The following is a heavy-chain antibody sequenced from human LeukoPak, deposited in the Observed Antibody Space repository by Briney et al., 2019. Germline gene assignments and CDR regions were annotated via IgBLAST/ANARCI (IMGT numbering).Heavy chain of an antibody. Sequence: PGGSLRLSCAASGFTFSSYSMNWVRQAPGKGLEWVSYISSSGSTIYYADSVKGRFTISRDNAKNSLYLQMNSLRAEDTAVYYCARDPRYYDSLDAFDIWGQGTMVTVSS. CDR2: ISSSGSTI. J-gene: IGHJ3*02. CDR3: ARDPRYYDSLDAFDI. D-gene: IGHD3-22*01. CDR1: GFTFSSYS. V-gene: IGHV3-48*04.